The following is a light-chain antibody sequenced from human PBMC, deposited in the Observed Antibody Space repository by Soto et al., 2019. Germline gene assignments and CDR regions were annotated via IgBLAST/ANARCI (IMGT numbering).Light chain of an antibody. J-gene: IGKJ2*01. CDR1: QSVTSSY. CDR3: QQYGNSPYT. CDR2: GAS. V-gene: IGKV3-20*01. Sequence: EIVLTQSPGTLSLSPGERATLSCRASQSVTSSYLAWYQQKPGQAPRLLIYGASTRATGLPDRFNGSGSGTDFTLTISRLEREDFAVYYCQQYGNSPYTFGQGTKVDIK.